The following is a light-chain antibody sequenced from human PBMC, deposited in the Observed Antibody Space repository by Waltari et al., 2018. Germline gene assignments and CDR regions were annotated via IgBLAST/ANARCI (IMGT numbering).Light chain of an antibody. CDR1: SLRRSY. Sequence: SSDLTQDPAVSVALGQTVRITCQGDSLRRSYARWYQQKPGQAPLRVTYGKNKRPSGIPDRFSGSSSGDTASLTITGFQAEDEADYYCNSRDSTTKHLVFGGGTKLTVL. V-gene: IGLV3-19*01. CDR2: GKN. CDR3: NSRDSTTKHLV. J-gene: IGLJ2*01.